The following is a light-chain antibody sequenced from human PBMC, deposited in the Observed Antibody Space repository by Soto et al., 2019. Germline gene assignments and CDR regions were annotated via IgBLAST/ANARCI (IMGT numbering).Light chain of an antibody. CDR1: QSISSY. J-gene: IGKJ4*01. Sequence: DLQMTQSPSSLSASVGDRVTITCRASQSISSYLNWYQQNPGKAPKLLIYAATSLESGVPSRFSGSGSGTDFTITISSLQPEDFATYYCQQSYSTPLTFGGGTKVETK. V-gene: IGKV1-39*01. CDR2: AAT. CDR3: QQSYSTPLT.